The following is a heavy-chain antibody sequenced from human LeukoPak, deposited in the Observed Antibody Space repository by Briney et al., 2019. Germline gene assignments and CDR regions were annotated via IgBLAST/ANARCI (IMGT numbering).Heavy chain of an antibody. CDR2: LYTSGNT. D-gene: IGHD6-13*01. V-gene: IGHV3-53*01. J-gene: IGHJ4*02. CDR1: GFSVSNNY. Sequence: AGGSLRLSCAASGFSVSNNYMAWVRQAPGKGLEWVSVLYTSGNTDYADSVKGRFTISRDNSKNTLYLQMDSLRAEDTALYYCAKKAVALDYWGQGTLDTVSS. CDR3: AKKAVALDY.